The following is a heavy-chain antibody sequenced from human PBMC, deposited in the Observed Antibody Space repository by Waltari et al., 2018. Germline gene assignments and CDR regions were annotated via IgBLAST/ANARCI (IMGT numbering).Heavy chain of an antibody. V-gene: IGHV4-59*01. Sequence: QVQLHESGPGLVQPSATLSLTCTVSGGSISSYYCSWIRQPPGKGLEWIGYIYYSGSTNYNPATKSRGTISVDSSKSQFSLMLSYVTAAEKAVYYCARGCSGGSCYSRSFDYWGQGTLVTVSS. CDR2: IYYSGST. CDR3: ARGCSGGSCYSRSFDY. CDR1: GGSISSYY. D-gene: IGHD2-15*01. J-gene: IGHJ4*02.